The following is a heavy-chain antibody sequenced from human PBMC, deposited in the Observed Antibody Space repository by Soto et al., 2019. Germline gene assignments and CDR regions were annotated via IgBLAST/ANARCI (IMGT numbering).Heavy chain of an antibody. CDR3: ARERYSGYDLSDYYGVDV. CDR2: IKHDGSEK. J-gene: IGHJ6*02. Sequence: GGSLRLSCAASGFTFRSFSMSWVRQAPEKGLEWVANIKHDGSEKNYVASVKGRFSISRDDAKNSLYLQMNGLRADDTAVYYCARERYSGYDLSDYYGVDVWGPGXTVTVSS. CDR1: GFTFRSFS. D-gene: IGHD5-12*01. V-gene: IGHV3-7*03.